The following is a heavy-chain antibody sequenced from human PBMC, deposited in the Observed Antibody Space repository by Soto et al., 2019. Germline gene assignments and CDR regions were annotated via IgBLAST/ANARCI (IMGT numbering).Heavy chain of an antibody. CDR1: GGSISSTTYF. V-gene: IGHV4-39*01. J-gene: IGHJ5*02. Sequence: PSETLSLTCTVSGGSISSTTYFWAWIRQSPGKGPEWIGSIYYSGSTYFNPSLRSRVTMSVDTSENQFSLRLNSVTAADTAMYYCARQGSSGDYFRNFLWFDPWGKGTLVTVSS. CDR3: ARQGSSGDYFRNFLWFDP. D-gene: IGHD3-10*01. CDR2: IYYSGST.